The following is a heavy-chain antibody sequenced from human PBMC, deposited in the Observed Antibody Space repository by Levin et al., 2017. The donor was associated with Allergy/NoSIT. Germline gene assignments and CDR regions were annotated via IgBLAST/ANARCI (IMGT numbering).Heavy chain of an antibody. CDR3: ARDMGGSYPDY. CDR1: GFTFSSYN. J-gene: IGHJ4*02. Sequence: GGSLRLSCAASGFTFSSYNMNWVRQAPGKGLEWVSSISGSSSYIYYADSVKGRFTISRDNAKNSLYLQMNSLRAEDTAVYYCARDMGGSYPDYWGQGTLVTVSS. V-gene: IGHV3-21*01. D-gene: IGHD1-26*01. CDR2: ISGSSSYI.